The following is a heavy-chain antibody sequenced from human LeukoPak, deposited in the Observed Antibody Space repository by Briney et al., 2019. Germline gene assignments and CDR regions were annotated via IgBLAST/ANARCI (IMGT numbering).Heavy chain of an antibody. J-gene: IGHJ4*02. CDR2: IIPIFGTA. CDR1: GGTFSSYA. V-gene: IGHV1-69*13. Sequence: SVKVSCKASGGTFSSYAISWVRQAPGQGLEWMGGIIPIFGTANYAQKFQGRVTITADESTSTAYMELSSLRSEDTAVYYCAIPVVTATGNYFDYWDQGTLVTVSS. D-gene: IGHD2-21*02. CDR3: AIPVVTATGNYFDY.